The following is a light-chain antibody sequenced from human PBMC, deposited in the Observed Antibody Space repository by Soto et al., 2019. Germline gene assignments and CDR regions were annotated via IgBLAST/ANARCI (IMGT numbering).Light chain of an antibody. V-gene: IGLV1-44*01. CDR3: AASDDSLRAVV. CDR1: RSNIGTYT. CDR2: RNH. Sequence: QSVLTQSPSASGTPGQRVTISCSGSRSNIGTYTVNWYQQLPGTAPTLLIYRNHQRPSGVPDRFSGSKSGTSASLAISGPQSEDEADYYCAASDDSLRAVVFGGGTKLTVL. J-gene: IGLJ2*01.